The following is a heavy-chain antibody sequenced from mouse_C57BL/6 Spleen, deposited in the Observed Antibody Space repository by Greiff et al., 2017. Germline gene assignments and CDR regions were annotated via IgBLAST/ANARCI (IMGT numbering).Heavy chain of an antibody. D-gene: IGHD1-1*01. CDR1: GYTFTSYW. V-gene: IGHV1-55*01. J-gene: IGHJ1*03. CDR3: ARGYGSSYWYFDV. CDR2: IYPGSGST. Sequence: VQLQQSGAELVKPGASVKMSCKASGYTFTSYWITWVKQRPGQGLEWIGVIYPGSGSTNYNEKFKSKATLTVDTSSSTAYMQLSSLTSEDSAVYCCARGYGSSYWYFDVWGTGPTVTVSS.